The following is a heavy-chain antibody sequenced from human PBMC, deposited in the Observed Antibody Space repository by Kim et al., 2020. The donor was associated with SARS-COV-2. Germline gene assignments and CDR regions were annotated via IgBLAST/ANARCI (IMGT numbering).Heavy chain of an antibody. V-gene: IGHV3-7*01. CDR2: INPVGSEK. D-gene: IGHD1-26*01. Sequence: GGSLRLSCAASGFTFRNSWMCWVRQTPRRGLEWVANINPVGSEKYYLDSVMGRFTTSRDNAKNSLSLEMNSLRDDDTAVYYCARFRQHGTSVGFDIWGEGTPVTVSS. J-gene: IGHJ3*02. CDR3: ARFRQHGTSVGFDI. CDR1: GFTFRNSW.